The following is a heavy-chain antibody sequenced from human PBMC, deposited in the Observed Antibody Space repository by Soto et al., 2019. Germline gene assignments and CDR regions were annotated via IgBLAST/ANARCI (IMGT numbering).Heavy chain of an antibody. CDR2: ISAGGGNT. CDR3: VKHSEYQLLSWFDP. D-gene: IGHD2-2*01. Sequence: EVQLLESGGGLVQPGGSLRLSCAASGFSFSTYAMSWVRQAPGKGLEWVSGISAGGGNTFYADSVRGRFTISGDNSKNTLYLQINSLRAEDTALYYCVKHSEYQLLSWFDPWGQGTLVTVSS. V-gene: IGHV3-23*01. J-gene: IGHJ5*02. CDR1: GFSFSTYA.